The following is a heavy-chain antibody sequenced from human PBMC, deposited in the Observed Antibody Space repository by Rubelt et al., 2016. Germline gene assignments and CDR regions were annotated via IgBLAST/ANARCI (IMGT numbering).Heavy chain of an antibody. V-gene: IGHV4-61*01. CDR1: GGSVSSGSYY. J-gene: IGHJ3*02. CDR3: ARRPSRDAFDI. Sequence: QVQLQESGPGLVKPSETLSLTCTVSGGSVSSGSYYWSWIRQPPGKGLEWIGYIYYSGSTNYNPSLKSRVTISVDTAKKQFSLKLGSVTAADTAVYYCARRPSRDAFDIWGQGTMVTVSS. CDR2: IYYSGST.